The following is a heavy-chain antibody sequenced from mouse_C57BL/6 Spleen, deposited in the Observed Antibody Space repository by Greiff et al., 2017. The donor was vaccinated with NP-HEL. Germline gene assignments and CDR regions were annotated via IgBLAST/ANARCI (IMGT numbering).Heavy chain of an antibody. J-gene: IGHJ2*01. CDR3: ARSDGSNYFDY. CDR1: GYAFSSSW. D-gene: IGHD1-1*01. CDR2: IYPGDGDT. V-gene: IGHV1-82*01. Sequence: VKLMESGPELVKPGASVKISCKASGYAFSSSWMNWVKQRPGKGLEWIGRIYPGDGDTNYNGKFKGKATLTADKSSSTAYIQLSSLTSEDSAVYFCARSDGSNYFDYWGQGTTLTVSS.